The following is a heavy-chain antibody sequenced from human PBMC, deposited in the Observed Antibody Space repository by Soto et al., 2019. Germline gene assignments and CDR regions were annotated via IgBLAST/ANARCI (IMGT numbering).Heavy chain of an antibody. CDR3: ARGHDYFDYGDALWFDP. J-gene: IGHJ5*02. Sequence: ASVKVSCKASGYTFTSYDINWVRQATGQGLEWMGWMNPNSGNTGYAQKFQGRVTMTRNTSISTAYMELSSLRSEDTAVYYCARGHDYFDYGDALWFDPWGQGTLVTVSS. D-gene: IGHD4-17*01. V-gene: IGHV1-8*01. CDR2: MNPNSGNT. CDR1: GYTFTSYD.